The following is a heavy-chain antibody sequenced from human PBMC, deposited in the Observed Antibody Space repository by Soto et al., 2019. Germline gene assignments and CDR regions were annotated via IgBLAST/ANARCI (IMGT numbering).Heavy chain of an antibody. CDR2: IIPIFGTA. Sequence: SVKVSCKASGGTFSSYAISWVRQAPGQGLEWMGGIIPIFGTANYAQKFQGRVTITADESTSTAYMELSSLRSEDTAVYYCARGGRCISTSCYSYYYGMDVWGQGTTVTVSS. CDR1: GGTFSSYA. J-gene: IGHJ6*02. V-gene: IGHV1-69*13. D-gene: IGHD2-2*01. CDR3: ARGGRCISTSCYSYYYGMDV.